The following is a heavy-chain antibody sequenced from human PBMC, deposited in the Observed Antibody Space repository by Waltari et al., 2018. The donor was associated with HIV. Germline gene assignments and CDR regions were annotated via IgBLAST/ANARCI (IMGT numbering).Heavy chain of an antibody. CDR3: ARQSLGSFDY. V-gene: IGHV3-23*01. D-gene: IGHD7-27*01. CDR2: ITVSGGST. Sequence: EVQFLESGGGLVQPGGALRLSCETSGVTVSRYAMSWVRQAPRKGLEWVSAITVSGGSTYYADSVKGRFTISRDNSKNTLYLQMDSLRAEDTAVYYCARQSLGSFDYWGQGTLVTVSS. J-gene: IGHJ4*02. CDR1: GVTVSRYA.